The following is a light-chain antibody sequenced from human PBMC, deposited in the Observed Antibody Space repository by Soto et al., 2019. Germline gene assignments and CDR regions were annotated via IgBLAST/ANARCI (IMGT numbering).Light chain of an antibody. CDR3: VSYTTSASYV. Sequence: QSPLTQPASVSGSPGQSITISCTGTSSDVGNYIFVSWYRQHPGKAPKLMIYDINNRPSGVSNRFSGSKSGNTASLTISGLQAEDEADYYCVSYTTSASYVFGTGTKLTVL. J-gene: IGLJ1*01. CDR1: SSDVGNYIF. CDR2: DIN. V-gene: IGLV2-14*01.